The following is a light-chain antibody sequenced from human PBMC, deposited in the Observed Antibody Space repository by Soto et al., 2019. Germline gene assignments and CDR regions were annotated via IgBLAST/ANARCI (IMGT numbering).Light chain of an antibody. CDR3: SSFTSRFTFV. Sequence: QSVLTQPASVSGSPGQSITISCTAISSDFGGYRHVSWYQHHPGKAPKLMIYEVSNRPSEVSNRFSGSKSGYTASLTISGLQAEDEADYYCSSFTSRFTFVFGTGTKVTVL. V-gene: IGLV2-14*01. J-gene: IGLJ1*01. CDR1: SSDFGGYRH. CDR2: EVS.